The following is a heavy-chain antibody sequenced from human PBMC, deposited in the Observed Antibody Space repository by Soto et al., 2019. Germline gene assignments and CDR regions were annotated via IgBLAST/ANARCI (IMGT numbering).Heavy chain of an antibody. CDR3: ARWSYLDY. V-gene: IGHV3-23*01. CDR1: GFSFGSYA. J-gene: IGHJ4*02. CDR2: ISGSDGKT. D-gene: IGHD3-3*01. Sequence: GGSLRLSCAASGFSFGSYALSWVRQAPGKGLEWVSTISGSDGKTFYADSVKGRFSISRDTSQSTLYLQMNSLRADDTAMYYCARWSYLDYWGQGTPVTVSS.